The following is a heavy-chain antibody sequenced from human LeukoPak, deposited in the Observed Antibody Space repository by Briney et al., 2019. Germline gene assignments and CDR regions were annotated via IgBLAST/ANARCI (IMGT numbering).Heavy chain of an antibody. CDR1: GFTFTSYA. D-gene: IGHD3-10*01. CDR3: ARDGAAGWFGELLSWFDP. V-gene: IGHV7-4-1*02. Sequence: GASVKVSCKASGFTFTSYAINWVRQAPGQGLEWMGWININTANPTYAQGFTGRFVFSLDTSVSTAYLQISSLKADDTAVYYCARDGAAGWFGELLSWFDPWGQGTLVTVSS. CDR2: ININTANP. J-gene: IGHJ5*02.